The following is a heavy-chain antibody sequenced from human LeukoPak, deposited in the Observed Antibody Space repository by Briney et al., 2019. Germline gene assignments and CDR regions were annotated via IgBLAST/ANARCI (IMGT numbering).Heavy chain of an antibody. V-gene: IGHV3-21*01. Sequence: GGSLRLSCAASGFTFSSYSMNWVRQAPGKGLEWVSSISSSSSYIYYADSVKGRFTISRDNAKNSLYLQMNSLRAEDTAVYYCARDGGAVAMFWFDPWGQGTLVTVSS. CDR1: GFTFSSYS. CDR3: ARDGGAVAMFWFDP. CDR2: ISSSSSYI. D-gene: IGHD2-2*01. J-gene: IGHJ5*02.